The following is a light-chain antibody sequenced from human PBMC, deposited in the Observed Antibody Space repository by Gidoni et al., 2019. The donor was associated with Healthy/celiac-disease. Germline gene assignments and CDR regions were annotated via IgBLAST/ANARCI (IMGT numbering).Light chain of an antibody. CDR2: EAS. CDR3: QQYDNLPLT. J-gene: IGKJ4*01. Sequence: TITGQASQDISNYLNWYQQKPGNAPSLLISEASNLETGVPTRFRGSGSGTDFTFTISGLQPEVMATYYGQQYDNLPLTFGGXTKVEIK. CDR1: QDISNY. V-gene: IGKV1-33*01.